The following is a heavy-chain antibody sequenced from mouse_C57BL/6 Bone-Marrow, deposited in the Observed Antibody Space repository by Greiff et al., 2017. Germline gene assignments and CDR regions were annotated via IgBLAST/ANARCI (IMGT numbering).Heavy chain of an antibody. Sequence: EVQLQQSGPVLVKPGASVKMSCKASGYTFTDYSMNWVKQSHGKSLEWIGVINPYNGGTSYNQKFKGKATLTVDKSSSTAYMELNSLTSEDSAVYYCARVTTVVAPFAYWGQGTLVTVSA. V-gene: IGHV1-19*01. J-gene: IGHJ3*01. CDR1: GYTFTDYS. CDR2: INPYNGGT. CDR3: ARVTTVVAPFAY. D-gene: IGHD1-1*01.